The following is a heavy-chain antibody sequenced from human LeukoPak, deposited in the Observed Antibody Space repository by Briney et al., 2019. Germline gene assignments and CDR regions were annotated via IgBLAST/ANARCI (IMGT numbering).Heavy chain of an antibody. CDR1: GGSISSYY. CDR3: ARRAPYSSGWYD. V-gene: IGHV4-59*01. J-gene: IGHJ4*02. CDR2: IYYSGST. D-gene: IGHD6-19*01. Sequence: PSETLSLTCTVSGGSISSYYWSRIRQPPGKGLEWIGYIYYSGSTNYNPSLKSRVTISVDTSKNQFSLKLSSVTAADTAVYYCARRAPYSSGWYDWGQGTLVTVSS.